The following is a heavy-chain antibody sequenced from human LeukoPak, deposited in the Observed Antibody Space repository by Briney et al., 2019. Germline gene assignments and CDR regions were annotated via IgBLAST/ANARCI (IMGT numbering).Heavy chain of an antibody. J-gene: IGHJ4*02. Sequence: GRSLRLSCAASGFSFSIYAMHWVRRAPGKGLEWVAVISYDGSDKDYADSVKGRFSISRDNSKNTLYLQMNSLRGEDTAVYYCAKEVATTSEYWGQGTLVIVSS. D-gene: IGHD5-12*01. CDR1: GFSFSIYA. CDR2: ISYDGSDK. V-gene: IGHV3-30*04. CDR3: AKEVATTSEY.